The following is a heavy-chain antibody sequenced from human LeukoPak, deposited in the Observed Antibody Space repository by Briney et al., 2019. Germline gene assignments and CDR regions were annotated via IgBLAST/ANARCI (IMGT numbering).Heavy chain of an antibody. CDR1: GYTFTGYY. CDR3: ARTYSSSTLDAFDI. CDR2: INPSSGRT. D-gene: IGHD6-6*01. V-gene: IGHV1-46*01. J-gene: IGHJ3*02. Sequence: ASVKVSCKASGYTFTGYYMHWVRQAPGQGLEWMGMINPSSGRTSYAQKFQGRVAMTRDTSTSTVYMELSSLRSEDTAVYYCARTYSSSTLDAFDIWGQGTMVTVSS.